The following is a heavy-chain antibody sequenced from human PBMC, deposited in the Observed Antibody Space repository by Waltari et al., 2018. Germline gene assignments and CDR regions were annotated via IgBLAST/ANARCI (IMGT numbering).Heavy chain of an antibody. CDR2: IYSGGST. Sequence: EVQLLESGGGLVQPGGSLRLSCAASGFTFSSYAMSWVRQAPGKGLAWVSVIYSGGSTYYADSVKGRFTISRDNSKNTLYLQMNSLRAEDTAVYYCAKGWFRELSAVDIWGQGTMVTVSS. J-gene: IGHJ3*02. CDR3: AKGWFRELSAVDI. CDR1: GFTFSSYA. D-gene: IGHD3-10*01. V-gene: IGHV3-23*03.